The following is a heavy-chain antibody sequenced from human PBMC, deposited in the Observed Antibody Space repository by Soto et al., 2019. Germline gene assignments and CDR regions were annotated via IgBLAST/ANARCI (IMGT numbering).Heavy chain of an antibody. CDR1: GYTFISYG. J-gene: IGHJ4*02. Sequence: ASVEVSCKASGYTFISYGISWVRQARGQGLEWMGWISAYNGNTNYAQKLQGRVTMTTDTSTSTAYMELRSLRSDDTAVYYCAGTKIAAAGIGTFDYWGQGTLVTVSS. V-gene: IGHV1-18*01. D-gene: IGHD6-13*01. CDR3: AGTKIAAAGIGTFDY. CDR2: ISAYNGNT.